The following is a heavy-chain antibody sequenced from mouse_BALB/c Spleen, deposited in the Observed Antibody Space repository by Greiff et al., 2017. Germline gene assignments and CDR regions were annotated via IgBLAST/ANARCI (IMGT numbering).Heavy chain of an antibody. D-gene: IGHD2-3*01. V-gene: IGHV1-63*02. CDR1: GYTFTNYW. CDR2: IYPGGGYT. J-gene: IGHJ4*01. Sequence: QVQLQQSGAELVRPGTSVKISCKASGYTFTNYWLGWVKQRPGHGLEWIGDIYPGGGYTNYNEKFKGKATLTADTSSSTAYMQLSSLTSEDSAVYFCAREGVYDGYYYAMDYWGQGTSVTVSS. CDR3: AREGVYDGYYYAMDY.